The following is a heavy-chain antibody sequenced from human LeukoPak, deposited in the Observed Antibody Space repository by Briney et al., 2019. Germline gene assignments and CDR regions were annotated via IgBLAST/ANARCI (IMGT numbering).Heavy chain of an antibody. D-gene: IGHD6-13*01. Sequence: GGSLRLSCAASGFTFSSYAMSWVRQAPGKGLEWVSAISGSGGSTYYADSVKGRFTISRDNSKNTLYLQMNSLRAEDTAVYYCARGADAGSSRYKGDAFDIWGQGTMVTVSS. CDR3: ARGADAGSSRYKGDAFDI. CDR2: ISGSGGST. CDR1: GFTFSSYA. V-gene: IGHV3-23*01. J-gene: IGHJ3*02.